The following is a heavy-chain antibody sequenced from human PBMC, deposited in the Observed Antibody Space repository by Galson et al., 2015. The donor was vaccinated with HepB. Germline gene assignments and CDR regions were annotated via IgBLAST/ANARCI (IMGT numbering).Heavy chain of an antibody. D-gene: IGHD1-26*01. CDR1: GFTFSSYW. Sequence: SLRLSCAASGFTFSSYWMHWVRQAPGRGLVWVSRINSDGNSTTYADSVKGRFTISRDNAKNTLYLHMNSQRAEDTAVYYCAVGELLLLYWGQGTLVTVSS. V-gene: IGHV3-74*01. CDR2: INSDGNST. CDR3: AVGELLLLY. J-gene: IGHJ4*02.